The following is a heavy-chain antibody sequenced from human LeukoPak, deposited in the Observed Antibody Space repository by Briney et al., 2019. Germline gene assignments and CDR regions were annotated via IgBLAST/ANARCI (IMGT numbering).Heavy chain of an antibody. Sequence: GGSLRPSCAASGFTFSNAWMSWVRQAPGKGLEWVGRIKSRTDGATTDYTAPVQGRFTISRGDSENTLYLQMNSLKTEDTAVYYCTTDLGLFYWGQGTLVTVSS. CDR1: GFTFSNAW. V-gene: IGHV3-15*01. CDR3: TTDLGLFY. CDR2: IKSRTDGATT. J-gene: IGHJ4*02.